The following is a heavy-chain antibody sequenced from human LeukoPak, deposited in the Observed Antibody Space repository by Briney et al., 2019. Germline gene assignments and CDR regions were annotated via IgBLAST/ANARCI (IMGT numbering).Heavy chain of an antibody. V-gene: IGHV3-74*01. Sequence: GGSLRLSCAVSGFTFSSYGIHWVRQAPGKGLEWVSRINGDGSTTNYADSVKGRFTISRDNAKNTLYLQMNSLRAEDSAVYYCASLVGGYYPPVEAFDIWGQGTMVTVSS. D-gene: IGHD3-3*01. CDR2: INGDGSTT. CDR3: ASLVGGYYPPVEAFDI. J-gene: IGHJ3*02. CDR1: GFTFSSYG.